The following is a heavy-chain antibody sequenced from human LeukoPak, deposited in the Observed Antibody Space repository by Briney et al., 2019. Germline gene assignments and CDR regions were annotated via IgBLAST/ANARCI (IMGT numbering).Heavy chain of an antibody. V-gene: IGHV3-23*01. CDR3: AKTMYYYDNTGYYYFQH. D-gene: IGHD3-22*01. J-gene: IGHJ1*01. CDR2: ISGSGGST. CDR1: GFTFSSYA. Sequence: GGSLRLSCAASGFTFSSYAMSWVRQAPGKGLEWVSAISGSGGSTYYADSVKGRFTISRDNSKNTRYLQMNSLRAEDTAVYFCAKTMYYYDNTGYYYFQHWGQGTLVTVSS.